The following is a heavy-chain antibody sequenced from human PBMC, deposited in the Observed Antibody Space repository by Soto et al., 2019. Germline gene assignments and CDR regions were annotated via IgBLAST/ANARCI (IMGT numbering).Heavy chain of an antibody. J-gene: IGHJ4*02. D-gene: IGHD2-15*01. V-gene: IGHV1-69*02. CDR2: IIPILGIA. CDR1: GGTFSSYT. Sequence: GASVKVSCKASGGTFSSYTISWVRQAPGQGLEWMGRIIPILGIANYAQKFQGRVTITADKSTSTAYMELSSLRSEDTAVYYCARAAYCRGGSCFYDYWGQGTLVTVSS. CDR3: ARAAYCRGGSCFYDY.